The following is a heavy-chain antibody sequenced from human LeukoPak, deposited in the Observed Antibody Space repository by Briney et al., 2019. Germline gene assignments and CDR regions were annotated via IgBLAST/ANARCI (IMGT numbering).Heavy chain of an antibody. CDR3: VRVEGDGYNP. D-gene: IGHD5-24*01. CDR1: GFTFSSYS. Sequence: GGSLRLSRAASGFTFSSYSMNWVRQAPGKGLEWVSYISSSSSTIYYADSVKGRFTISRDNAKNSLYLQMNSLRAEDTAVYYCVRVEGDGYNPWGQGTLVTVSS. J-gene: IGHJ5*02. CDR2: ISSSSSTI. V-gene: IGHV3-48*04.